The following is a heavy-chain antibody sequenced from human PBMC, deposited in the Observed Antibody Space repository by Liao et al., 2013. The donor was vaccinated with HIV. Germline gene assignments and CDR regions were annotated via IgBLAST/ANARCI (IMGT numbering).Heavy chain of an antibody. CDR3: ARDARDYDFWSGYGNWFDP. CDR1: GGSISSTSYY. CDR2: IFYSGST. D-gene: IGHD3-3*01. J-gene: IGHJ5*02. Sequence: QLQLQESGPGLVKPSETLSLTCTVSGGSISSTSYYWGWIRQPPGKGLEWIGSIFYSGSTYNNPSLKSRVTISVDTSKNQFSLKLSSVTAADTAVYYCARDARDYDFWSGYGNWFDPWGQGTRVTVSS. V-gene: IGHV4-39*07.